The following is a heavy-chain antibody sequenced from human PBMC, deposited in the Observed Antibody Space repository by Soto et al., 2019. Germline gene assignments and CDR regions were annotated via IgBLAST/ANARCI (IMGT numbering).Heavy chain of an antibody. CDR3: ATPLGYCSSTSCHLRNYYYDGMDV. D-gene: IGHD2-2*03. CDR2: SIPIFGTA. V-gene: IGHV1-69*06. J-gene: IGHJ6*02. Sequence: QVQLVQSGAEVQKPGSSLKVSCKASGGTFSSYVITWVRQAPGQGLAWMGGSIPIFGTASDAQKFQGRVTITADKSTSTAYMELSSLRSEDTAVYYCATPLGYCSSTSCHLRNYYYDGMDVWCRGTTVTVSS. CDR1: GGTFSSYV.